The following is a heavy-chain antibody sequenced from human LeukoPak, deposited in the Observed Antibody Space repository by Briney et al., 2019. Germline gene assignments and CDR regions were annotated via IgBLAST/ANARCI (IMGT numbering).Heavy chain of an antibody. V-gene: IGHV1-2*02. D-gene: IGHD2-8*01. CDR3: ARGPNHYYYMDF. J-gene: IGHJ6*03. CDR2: INPDGDVT. Sequence: ASMKVSCKASGYSFTGYYIHWVRQAPGQGLEWMGWINPDGDVTKSAQKFQGRVTMTTDKSINTVFMELSGLTSDDTALYYCARGPNHYYYMDFWGKGTTISVSS. CDR1: GYSFTGYY.